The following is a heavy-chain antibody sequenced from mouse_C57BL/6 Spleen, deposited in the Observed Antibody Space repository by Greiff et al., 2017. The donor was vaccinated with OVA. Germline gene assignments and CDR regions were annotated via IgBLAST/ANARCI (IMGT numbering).Heavy chain of an antibody. CDR2: IDPSDSYT. CDR1: GYTFTSYW. J-gene: IGHJ1*03. D-gene: IGHD1-1*01. Sequence: QVQLQQPGAELVMPGASVKLSCKASGYTFTSYWMHWVKQRPGQGLEWIGEIDPSDSYTNYNQKFKGKSTLTVDKSSSTAYMQLSSLTSEDSAVYYGAWDYYGSSHWYFDVWGTGTTVTVSS. V-gene: IGHV1-69*01. CDR3: AWDYYGSSHWYFDV.